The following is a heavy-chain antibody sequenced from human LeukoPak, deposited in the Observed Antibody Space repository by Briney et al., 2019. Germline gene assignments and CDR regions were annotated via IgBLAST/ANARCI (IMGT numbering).Heavy chain of an antibody. CDR2: VYYSGNT. V-gene: IGHV4-59*01. Sequence: SETLSLTCTVSGGSISSYYWSWIRQPPGKGLEWIGYVYYSGNTNYNASLKSRVTISVDPSKNQFSLKLRSVTAADTAVYYCARDMPIDSWGQGTLVTVSS. D-gene: IGHD2-2*01. CDR1: GGSISSYY. J-gene: IGHJ4*02. CDR3: ARDMPIDS.